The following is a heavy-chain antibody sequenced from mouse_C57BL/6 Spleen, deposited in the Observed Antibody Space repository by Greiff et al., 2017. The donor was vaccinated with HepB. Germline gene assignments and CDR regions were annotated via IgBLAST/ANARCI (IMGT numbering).Heavy chain of an antibody. CDR2: ISSGSSTI. V-gene: IGHV5-17*01. CDR3: ASWVLYAMDY. Sequence: EVQLMESGGGLVKPGGSLKLSCAASGFTFSDYGMHWVRQAPEKGLEWVAYISSGSSTIYYADTVKGRFTISRDNAKNTLFLQMTSLRSEDTAMYYCASWVLYAMDYWGQGTSVTVSS. J-gene: IGHJ4*01. CDR1: GFTFSDYG. D-gene: IGHD4-1*01.